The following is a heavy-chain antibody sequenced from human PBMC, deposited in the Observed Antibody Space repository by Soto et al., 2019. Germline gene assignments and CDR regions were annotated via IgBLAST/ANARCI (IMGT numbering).Heavy chain of an antibody. D-gene: IGHD1-1*01. V-gene: IGHV4-31*03. CDR1: GGSINSGAYH. CDR3: ARMSATGTRWFDP. J-gene: IGHJ5*02. CDR2: ISYRGTT. Sequence: QVQLQESGPRLVKPSQDLSLTCTVSGGSINSGAYHWSWVRQHPGKGLEWIGAISYRGTTYSNPSLQSRMTMSVDPSKTQLSLKLSSVTAADTAVYYCARMSATGTRWFDPWGPGTLVTVSS.